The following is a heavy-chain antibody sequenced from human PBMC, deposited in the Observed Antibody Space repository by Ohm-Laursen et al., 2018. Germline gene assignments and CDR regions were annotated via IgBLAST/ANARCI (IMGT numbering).Heavy chain of an antibody. Sequence: SLRLSCAASGFTVSSNYMSWVRQAPGKGLEWVSVIYSGGSTYYADSVKGRFTISRDNSKNTLYLQINSLRAEDTALYYCAKDRYTGKYYYYYGMDVWGQGTTVTVSS. CDR2: IYSGGST. CDR3: AKDRYTGKYYYYYGMDV. CDR1: GFTVSSNY. D-gene: IGHD3-16*02. V-gene: IGHV3-53*05. J-gene: IGHJ6*02.